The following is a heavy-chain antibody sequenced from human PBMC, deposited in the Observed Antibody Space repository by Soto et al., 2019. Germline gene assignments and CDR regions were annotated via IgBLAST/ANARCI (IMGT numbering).Heavy chain of an antibody. CDR2: VQFTGTT. Sequence: SETLCHTCTESRGASRDYFRSLLRQPPGKGLEWIGYVQFTGTTSYNPSLKSRATLSADASERQFSLRLTSVTAADTAVYHCARAAPGAAETGTVFDWWGQGMLVTVS. D-gene: IGHD6-19*01. CDR3: ARAAPGAAETGTVFDW. CDR1: RGASRDYF. J-gene: IGHJ4*02. V-gene: IGHV4-59*01.